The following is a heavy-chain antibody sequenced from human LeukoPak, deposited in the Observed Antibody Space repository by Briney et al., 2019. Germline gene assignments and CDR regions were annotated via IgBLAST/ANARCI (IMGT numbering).Heavy chain of an antibody. V-gene: IGHV4-59*01. D-gene: IGHD6-6*01. CDR2: IYYSGSI. CDR1: GGSISSYY. J-gene: IGHJ4*02. Sequence: SETLSLTCTVSGGSISSYYWSWIRQPPGKGLEWIGYIYYSGSINYNPSLKSRVTISVDTSKNQFSLKLSSVTAADTAVYYCARSVYGAREFDYWGQGTLVTVSS. CDR3: ARSVYGAREFDY.